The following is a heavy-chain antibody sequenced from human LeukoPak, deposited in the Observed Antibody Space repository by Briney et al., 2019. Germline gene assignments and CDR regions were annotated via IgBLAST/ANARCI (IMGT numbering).Heavy chain of an antibody. CDR3: ANNVDTAMGYFDY. D-gene: IGHD5-18*01. V-gene: IGHV3-23*01. Sequence: PGGSLRLSCAASGFIFSNHAMTWVRQAPGKGLEWVSAISGGDGATYYADSVKGRFTISRDNSKNTLYLQMNSLRAEDTAVYYCANNVDTAMGYFDYWGQGTLVTVSS. CDR1: GFIFSNHA. CDR2: ISGGDGAT. J-gene: IGHJ4*02.